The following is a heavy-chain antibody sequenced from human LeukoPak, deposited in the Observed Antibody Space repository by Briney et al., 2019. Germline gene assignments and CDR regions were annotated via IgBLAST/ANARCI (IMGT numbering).Heavy chain of an antibody. CDR3: ARESIYDSSGYYLDY. CDR1: GYTFTSYG. CDR2: ISAYNGNT. V-gene: IGHV1-18*01. Sequence: ASVKVSCKASGYTFTSYGIGWVRQAPGQGLEWMGWISAYNGNTNYAQKLQGRVTMTTDTSTSTAYMELRSLRSDDTAVYYCARESIYDSSGYYLDYWGQGTLVTVSS. J-gene: IGHJ4*02. D-gene: IGHD3-22*01.